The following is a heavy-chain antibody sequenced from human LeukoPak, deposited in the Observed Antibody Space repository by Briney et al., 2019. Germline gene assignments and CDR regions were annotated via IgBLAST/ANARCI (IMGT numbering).Heavy chain of an antibody. Sequence: SQTLSLTCAISGDSVSGSPAVWNWIRQSPSRGLEWLGRAYCRSKWYIDYAVSVIGRITITPDTSKNQFSLQLNSVTPEDTAVYYCARGAVRGGTNFDYWGQGTLVTVSS. CDR3: ARGAVRGGTNFDY. CDR2: AYCRSKWYI. J-gene: IGHJ4*02. D-gene: IGHD3-10*01. V-gene: IGHV6-1*01. CDR1: GDSVSGSPAV.